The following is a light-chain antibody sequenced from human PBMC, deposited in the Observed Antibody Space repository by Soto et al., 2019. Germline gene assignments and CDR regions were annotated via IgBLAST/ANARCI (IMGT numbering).Light chain of an antibody. Sequence: DIQLTQSPSSLSASVGDRVTITCRAGQTISDYLNWYQQKPGTAPKLLIYAASTLQSGVPSRFSGSRSGTDFTLTISSLHPEDVATYHCQQTFSAPSITFGQGTRLEIK. J-gene: IGKJ5*01. CDR1: QTISDY. CDR2: AAS. CDR3: QQTFSAPSIT. V-gene: IGKV1-39*01.